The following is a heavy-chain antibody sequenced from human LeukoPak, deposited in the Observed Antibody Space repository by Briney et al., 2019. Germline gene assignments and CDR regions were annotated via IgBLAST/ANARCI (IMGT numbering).Heavy chain of an antibody. CDR2: INGDGSRT. CDR3: TRDFDAATGS. CDR1: GFTFSSYW. V-gene: IGHV3-74*01. Sequence: GGSLRLSCAASGFTFSSYWMHWVRQAPGKGLVWVSRINGDGSRTNCADSVKGRSTISRDNAENTLYLQMNSLRVEDTAVYYCTRDFDAATGSWGQGTLVTVSS. J-gene: IGHJ5*02. D-gene: IGHD3-9*01.